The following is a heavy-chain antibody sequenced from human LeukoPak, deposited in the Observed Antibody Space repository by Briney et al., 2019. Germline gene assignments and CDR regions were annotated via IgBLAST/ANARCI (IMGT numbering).Heavy chain of an antibody. CDR2: IYSGGST. CDR3: ARDRASVNRGVIVPRMGRYFDS. Sequence: GGSLRLSCAASGFTVSSNYMSWVRQAPGKGLEWVSVIYSGGSTYYADSVKGRFTISRDNSKNTLYLQMNSLRAEDTAVYYCARDRASVNRGVIVPRMGRYFDSWGLGTLVSVSS. J-gene: IGHJ4*02. D-gene: IGHD3-10*01. V-gene: IGHV3-53*01. CDR1: GFTVSSNY.